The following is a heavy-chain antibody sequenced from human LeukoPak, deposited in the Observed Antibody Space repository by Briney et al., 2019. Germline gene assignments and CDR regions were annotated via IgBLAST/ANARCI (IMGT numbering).Heavy chain of an antibody. CDR1: GGSISSYY. CDR2: TYYSEIT. CDR3: AREWTIRGSWYFDL. Sequence: PSETLSLTCTVSGGSISSYYWSWIRQSPGKGLEWIGYTYYSEITNYNPSLKSRVTISVDTSKKQFSLKLSSVTAADTAVYYCAREWTIRGSWYFDLWGRGALVTVSS. V-gene: IGHV4-59*01. J-gene: IGHJ2*01. D-gene: IGHD3-16*01.